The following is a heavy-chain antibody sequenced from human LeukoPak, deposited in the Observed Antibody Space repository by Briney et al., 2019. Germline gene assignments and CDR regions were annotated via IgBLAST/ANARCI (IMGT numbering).Heavy chain of an antibody. CDR2: ISSSSSYI. J-gene: IGHJ5*02. V-gene: IGHV3-21*01. CDR3: ARDYGDYSNWFDP. Sequence: GGSLRLSCAASGFTFSSYSMNWVRQAPGKGLEWVSSISSSSSYIYYADSVKGRFTISRDNAKNSLYLQMNSLRVDDTAVYYCARDYGDYSNWFDPWGQGTLVTVSS. CDR1: GFTFSSYS. D-gene: IGHD4-17*01.